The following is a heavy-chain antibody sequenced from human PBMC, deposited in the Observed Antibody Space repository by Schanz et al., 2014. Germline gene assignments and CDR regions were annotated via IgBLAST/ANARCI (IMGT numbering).Heavy chain of an antibody. CDR2: IHHSGST. Sequence: QVQLQQWGAGLLKPSETLSLTCAVYGGPFSGYFWSWIRQSPGKGLQWIGEIHHSGSTIYNPSLRSGVPFSMDTSKHQFFLQVTSVTAADTAVYYCARHLVNAYGMDVWGQGTAVTVSS. J-gene: IGHJ6*02. CDR3: ARHLVNAYGMDV. V-gene: IGHV4-34*01. CDR1: GGPFSGYF. D-gene: IGHD3-3*02.